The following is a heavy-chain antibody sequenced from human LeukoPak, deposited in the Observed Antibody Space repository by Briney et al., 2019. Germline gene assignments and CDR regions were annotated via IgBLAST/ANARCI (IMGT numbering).Heavy chain of an antibody. V-gene: IGHV3-30*04. J-gene: IGHJ5*02. D-gene: IGHD6-13*01. CDR2: ISYDGSNK. Sequence: GGSLRLSCAASGFTFSSYAMHWVRQAPGKGLEWVAVISYDGSNKYYADSVKGRFTISRDNSKNTLYLQMNSLRAEDTAVYYCAKDGGGIAAAPFDPWGQGTLVTVSS. CDR1: GFTFSSYA. CDR3: AKDGGGIAAAPFDP.